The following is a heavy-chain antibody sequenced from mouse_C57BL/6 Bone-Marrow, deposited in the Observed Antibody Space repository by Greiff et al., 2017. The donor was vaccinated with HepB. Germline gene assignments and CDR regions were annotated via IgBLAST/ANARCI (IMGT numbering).Heavy chain of an antibody. CDR2: INPNNGGT. CDR3: AKLGSTFYYAMDY. J-gene: IGHJ4*01. V-gene: IGHV1-26*01. CDR1: GYTFTDYY. D-gene: IGHD4-1*01. Sequence: EVQLQQSGPELVKPGASVKISCKASGYTFTDYYMNWVKQSHGKSLEWIGDINPNNGGTSYNQKFKGKATLTVDKSSSTAYMELRSLTSEDSAVYYCAKLGSTFYYAMDYWGQGTSVTVSS.